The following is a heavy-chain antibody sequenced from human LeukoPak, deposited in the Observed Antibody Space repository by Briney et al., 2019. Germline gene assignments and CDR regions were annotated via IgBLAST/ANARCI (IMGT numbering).Heavy chain of an antibody. Sequence: SETLSLTCTVSGGSISSYYWSWIRQPPGKGLEWIGYIYYSGSTNYNPSLKSRVTISVDTSKNQFSLKLSSVTAADTAVYYCARGGIAAAGTGRWFDPWGQGTLVTVSS. V-gene: IGHV4-59*01. CDR1: GGSISSYY. CDR3: ARGGIAAAGTGRWFDP. D-gene: IGHD6-13*01. CDR2: IYYSGST. J-gene: IGHJ5*02.